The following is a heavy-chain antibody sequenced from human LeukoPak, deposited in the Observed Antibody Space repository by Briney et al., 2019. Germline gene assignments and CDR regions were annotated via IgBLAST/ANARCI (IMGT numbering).Heavy chain of an antibody. CDR3: ARVPTNSWYNWFDP. CDR2: IGTTDNT. V-gene: IGHV3-13*01. Sequence: GGSLRLSCAASGFAFSIYDMHWVRQPTGKGLEWVSAIGTTDNTYYIDSVKGRFTISRENAKNSLYLQMNSLRAEDTAIYCCARVPTNSWYNWFDPWGQGTLVTVSS. CDR1: GFAFSIYD. J-gene: IGHJ5*02. D-gene: IGHD2-8*01.